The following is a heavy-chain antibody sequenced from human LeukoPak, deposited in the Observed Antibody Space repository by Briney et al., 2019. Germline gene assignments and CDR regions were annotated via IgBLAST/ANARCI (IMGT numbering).Heavy chain of an antibody. V-gene: IGHV3-72*01. Sequence: SLRLSCAASGFTFSDHYMDWVRQAPGKGLEWVGRTRNKAKSYTTEYAASVKGRFTVSRDDSKNSLYLQMNSLKTEDTAVYYCARVSSSWYFFDYWGQGTLVTVSS. CDR3: ARVSSSWYFFDY. CDR2: TRNKAKSYTT. CDR1: GFTFSDHY. D-gene: IGHD6-13*01. J-gene: IGHJ4*02.